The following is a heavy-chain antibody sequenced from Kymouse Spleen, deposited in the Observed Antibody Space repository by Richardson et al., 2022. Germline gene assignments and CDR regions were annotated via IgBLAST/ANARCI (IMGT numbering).Heavy chain of an antibody. Sequence: QLQLQESGPGLVKPSETLSLTCTVSGGSISSSSYYWGWIRQPPGKGLEWIGSIYYSGSTYYNPSLKSRVTISVDTSKNQFSLKLSSVTAADTAVYYCARDGSSWWSWFDPWGQGTLVTVSS. CDR3: ARDGSSWWSWFDP. J-gene: IGHJ5*02. CDR2: IYYSGST. D-gene: IGHD6-13*01. V-gene: IGHV4-39*01. CDR1: GGSISSSSYY.